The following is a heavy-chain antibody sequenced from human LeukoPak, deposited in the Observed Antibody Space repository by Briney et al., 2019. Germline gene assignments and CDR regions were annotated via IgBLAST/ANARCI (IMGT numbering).Heavy chain of an antibody. J-gene: IGHJ6*04. Sequence: GSSLKVSCKASGGTFISYAISWVRQAPGQGLEWMGGIIPIFGTANYAQKFQGRVTITADESTSTAYMELSSLRSEDTAVYYCARARAVAGTYYYYGMDVWGKGTTVTVSS. D-gene: IGHD6-19*01. V-gene: IGHV1-69*01. CDR1: GGTFISYA. CDR2: IIPIFGTA. CDR3: ARARAVAGTYYYYGMDV.